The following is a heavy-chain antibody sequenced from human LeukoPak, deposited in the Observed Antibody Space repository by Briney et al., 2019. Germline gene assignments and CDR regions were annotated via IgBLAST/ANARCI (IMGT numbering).Heavy chain of an antibody. CDR1: GYTFTGYY. CDR3: ARYKSTHQLPFGY. D-gene: IGHD2-2*01. Sequence: GASVKVSCKASGYTFTGYYMHWVRQAPGQGLEWMGWINPNSGGTNYAQKFQGRVTMTRDTSISTAYMELSRLRPDDTAVYYCARYKSTHQLPFGYWGQGTLVTVSS. J-gene: IGHJ4*02. V-gene: IGHV1-2*02. CDR2: INPNSGGT.